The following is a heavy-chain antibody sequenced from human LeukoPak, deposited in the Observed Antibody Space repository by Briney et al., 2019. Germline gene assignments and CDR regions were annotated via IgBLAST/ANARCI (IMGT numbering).Heavy chain of an antibody. CDR3: ARDRGIVAAPHGMGV. D-gene: IGHD6-13*01. Sequence: PGRSLRLSCAASGFTVSSNYMSWVRQAPGKGLEWVSVIYSGGSTYYADSVKGRFTISRDNSKNTLYLQMNSLRAEDTAVYYCARDRGIVAAPHGMGVWGQGTTVTVSS. CDR1: GFTVSSNY. J-gene: IGHJ6*02. V-gene: IGHV3-66*01. CDR2: IYSGGST.